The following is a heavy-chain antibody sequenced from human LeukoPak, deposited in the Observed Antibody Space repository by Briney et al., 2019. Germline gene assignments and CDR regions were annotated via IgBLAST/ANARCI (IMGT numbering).Heavy chain of an antibody. Sequence: GASVKVSCKASVYTFTGYYMHWVRQAPGQGLERMGWINPNSGGTNYAQKFQGRVTMTRDTSISTAYMELSRLRSDDTAVYYCARDFDSSSSLSGWFDPWGQGTLVTVSS. CDR1: VYTFTGYY. V-gene: IGHV1-2*02. CDR2: INPNSGGT. D-gene: IGHD6-6*01. CDR3: ARDFDSSSSLSGWFDP. J-gene: IGHJ5*02.